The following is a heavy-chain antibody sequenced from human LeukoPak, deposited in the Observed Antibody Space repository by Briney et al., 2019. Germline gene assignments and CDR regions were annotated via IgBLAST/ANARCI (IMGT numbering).Heavy chain of an antibody. CDR2: ISGSGIST. D-gene: IGHD6-13*01. CDR3: AKDRSIAAGDDAFDI. Sequence: GGSLRLSCAASGFTFSSYAMNWVRQAPGKGLEWVSHISGSGISTYYADSVKGRFTFSRDNSKNTLYLQMNSLRAEDTAVYYCAKDRSIAAGDDAFDIWGQGTMVTVSS. CDR1: GFTFSSYA. J-gene: IGHJ3*02. V-gene: IGHV3-23*01.